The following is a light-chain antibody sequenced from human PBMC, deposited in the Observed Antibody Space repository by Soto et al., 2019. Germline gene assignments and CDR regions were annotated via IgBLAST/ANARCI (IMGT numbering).Light chain of an antibody. CDR2: AAS. CDR3: HQTDTIPET. Sequence: DIQMTQSPSSLSASVGDRVTINRRASQSISTFLNWYQQKPGKAPKLLIYAASTLQTGVPSRCSGSGSGTDFTLTISNLQPEDFATYYCHQTDTIPETFGQGTKVEIK. V-gene: IGKV1-39*01. CDR1: QSISTF. J-gene: IGKJ1*01.